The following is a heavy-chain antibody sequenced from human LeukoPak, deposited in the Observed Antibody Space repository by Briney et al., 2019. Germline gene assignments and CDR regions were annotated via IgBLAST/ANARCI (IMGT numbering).Heavy chain of an antibody. CDR1: GGSISSYY. J-gene: IGHJ6*03. CDR3: ARGIAAAGSDYYYYYMDV. D-gene: IGHD6-13*01. V-gene: IGHV4-59*01. CDR2: IYYSGST. Sequence: PSETLSLTCTVSGGSISSYYWSWSRQPPGRGLEWIGYIYYSGSTNYNPSLKSRVTISVDTSKNQFSLKLSSVTAADTAVYYCARGIAAAGSDYYYYYMDVWGKGTTVTVSS.